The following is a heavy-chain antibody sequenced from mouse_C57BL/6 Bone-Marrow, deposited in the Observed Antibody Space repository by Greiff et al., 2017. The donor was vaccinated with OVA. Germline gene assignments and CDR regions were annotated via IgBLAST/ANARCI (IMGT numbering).Heavy chain of an antibody. CDR1: GYTFTSYG. Sequence: VKLVESGAELARPGASVKLSCKASGYTFTSYGISWVKQRTGQGLEWIGEIYPRSGNTYYNEKFKGKATLTADKSSSTAYMELRSLTSEDSAVYFCARRNYGSRPPDYWGQGTTLTVSS. CDR2: IYPRSGNT. CDR3: ARRNYGSRPPDY. J-gene: IGHJ2*01. V-gene: IGHV1-81*01. D-gene: IGHD1-1*01.